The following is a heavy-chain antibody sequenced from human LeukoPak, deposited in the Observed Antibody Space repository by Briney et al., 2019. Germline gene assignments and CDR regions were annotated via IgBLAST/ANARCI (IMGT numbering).Heavy chain of an antibody. CDR1: GFTFSSYA. D-gene: IGHD3-10*01. J-gene: IGHJ4*02. CDR3: AEDYYGSGSYFDY. CDR2: ISGSGGST. Sequence: GGSLRLSCAASGFTFSSYAMSWVRQGPGKGLEWVSAISGSGGSTYYADSVKGRFTISRDNSKNTLYLQMNSLRAEDTAVYYCAEDYYGSGSYFDYWGQGTLVTVSS. V-gene: IGHV3-23*01.